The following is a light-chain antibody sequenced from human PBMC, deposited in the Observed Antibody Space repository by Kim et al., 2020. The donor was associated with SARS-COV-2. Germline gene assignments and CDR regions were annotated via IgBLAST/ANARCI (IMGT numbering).Light chain of an antibody. CDR3: QQRSSWPLT. CDR1: QSISRY. CDR2: DAA. V-gene: IGKV3-11*01. J-gene: IGKJ4*01. Sequence: LVLTQSPVTLSLSPGERATLSCRASQSISRYLGWYQQKPGQAPRLLISDAANRATGIPARFSGSGSGTDFTLTINSLEPEDFAVYYCQQRSSWPLTFGGGTKVDIK.